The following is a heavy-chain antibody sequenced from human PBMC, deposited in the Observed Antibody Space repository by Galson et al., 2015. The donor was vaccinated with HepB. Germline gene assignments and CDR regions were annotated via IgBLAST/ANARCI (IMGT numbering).Heavy chain of an antibody. CDR3: ARDRGSCSGGTCFSYYGMDV. V-gene: IGHV3-66*02. J-gene: IGHJ6*02. CDR2: IYSGANT. Sequence: SLRLSCAASGLTVSSSYMSWVRQAPGKGLEWLSLIYSGANTYYADSVKGRFTISRDSSMNMLYLQMSSLRAEDTAVYYCARDRGSCSGGTCFSYYGMDVWGQGTTVTVSS. CDR1: GLTVSSSY. D-gene: IGHD2-15*01.